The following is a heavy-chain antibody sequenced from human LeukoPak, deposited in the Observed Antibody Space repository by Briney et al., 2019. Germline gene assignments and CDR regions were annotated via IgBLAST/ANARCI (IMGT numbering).Heavy chain of an antibody. V-gene: IGHV3-9*01. Sequence: PGGSLRLSCAASGFTFDNYAMNWVRQVPGKGLEWISLISWNSGTIGYADSVKGRFTITRDNANNFLYLQMNSLRAEDTALYYCARAYKDRSLAGKKEFFQHWGQGTLFTVSS. D-gene: IGHD6-19*01. CDR2: ISWNSGTI. CDR3: ARAYKDRSLAGKKEFFQH. J-gene: IGHJ1*01. CDR1: GFTFDNYA.